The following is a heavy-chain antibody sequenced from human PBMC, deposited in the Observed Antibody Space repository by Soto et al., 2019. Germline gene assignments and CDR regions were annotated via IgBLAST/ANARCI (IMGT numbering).Heavy chain of an antibody. Sequence: KSGGSLRLSCAASGFTFRSFTMAWVRQAPGKGLGWVSTISSNSAYIYYTDALRGRFTISRDNAKNSLHLQMNSLRAEDTAVYYCTRDASRDSSARGWFDPWGPGTLVTVSS. CDR3: TRDASRDSSARGWFDP. J-gene: IGHJ5*02. V-gene: IGHV3-21*01. CDR1: GFTFRSFT. D-gene: IGHD6-13*01. CDR2: ISSNSAYI.